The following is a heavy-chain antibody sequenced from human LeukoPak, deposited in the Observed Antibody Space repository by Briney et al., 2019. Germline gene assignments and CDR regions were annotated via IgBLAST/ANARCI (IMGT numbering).Heavy chain of an antibody. CDR1: GFTFSSYA. Sequence: GGSLRLSCAASGFTFSSYAMSWVRQAPGKGLEWVANIKQDGSEKYYVDSVKGRFTISRDNAKNSLYLQMNSLRAEDTAVYYCARDQWWGQGTLVTVSS. D-gene: IGHD6-19*01. V-gene: IGHV3-7*01. CDR3: ARDQW. J-gene: IGHJ4*02. CDR2: IKQDGSEK.